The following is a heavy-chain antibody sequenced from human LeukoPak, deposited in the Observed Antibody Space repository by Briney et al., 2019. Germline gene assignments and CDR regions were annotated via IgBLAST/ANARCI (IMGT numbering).Heavy chain of an antibody. CDR1: GYTFTSYG. D-gene: IGHD6-6*01. V-gene: IGHV1-18*01. Sequence: ASVKVSCKASGYTFTSYGISWVRQAPGQGLEWMGWISAYNGNTNYAQKLQGRVTMTTDTSTSTAYMELRSLRSDDTAVYYCATTLSIAARHLWFDPWGQGTLVTVSS. CDR3: ATTLSIAARHLWFDP. J-gene: IGHJ5*02. CDR2: ISAYNGNT.